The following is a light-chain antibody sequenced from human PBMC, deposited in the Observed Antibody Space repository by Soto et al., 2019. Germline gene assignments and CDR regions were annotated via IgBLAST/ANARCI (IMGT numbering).Light chain of an antibody. Sequence: EIVMTQSPATLSVSPGGRATLSCRASQSISDTLAWYQQKPGQAPRLLIYGASTRAPGFPARFSGSGSGTDFTLTISSLQSEDFAVYYCQQYNNWPWTFGQGNQVEIK. J-gene: IGKJ1*01. CDR2: GAS. CDR1: QSISDT. CDR3: QQYNNWPWT. V-gene: IGKV3-15*01.